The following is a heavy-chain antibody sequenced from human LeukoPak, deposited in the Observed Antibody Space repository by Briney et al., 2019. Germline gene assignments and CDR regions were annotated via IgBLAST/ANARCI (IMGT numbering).Heavy chain of an antibody. V-gene: IGHV3-74*01. CDR2: IYSDGSRT. CDR1: GFTFGSYW. Sequence: GGSLRLSCAASGFTFGSYWMHWVRQAPGKGLVWVSRIYSDGSRTNYADSVKGRFTISRDNAKNTLYLQMNSLRAEDTAVYHCARDLCTSTGCQYWFDPWGQGTLVTVSS. J-gene: IGHJ5*02. D-gene: IGHD2-2*01. CDR3: ARDLCTSTGCQYWFDP.